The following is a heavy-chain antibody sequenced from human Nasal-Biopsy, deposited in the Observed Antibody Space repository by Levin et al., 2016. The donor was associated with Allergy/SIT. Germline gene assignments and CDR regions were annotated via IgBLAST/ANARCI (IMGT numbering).Heavy chain of an antibody. CDR3: TRDASGGGWKYFDY. CDR1: GFAFDEFA. D-gene: IGHD2-21*01. V-gene: IGHV3-43*02. CDR2: IAEDAFTT. J-gene: IGHJ4*02. Sequence: GESLKISCEASGFAFDEFAFNWVRQIPGKGLEWVSLIAEDAFTTYYADSVKGRFTISRDNSRNTVYLQMNSLRADDTAVYYCTRDASGGGWKYFDYWGQGTLVTVS.